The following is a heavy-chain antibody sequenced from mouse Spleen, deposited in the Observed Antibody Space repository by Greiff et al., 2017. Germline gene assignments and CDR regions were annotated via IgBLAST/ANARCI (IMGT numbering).Heavy chain of an antibody. D-gene: IGHD4-1*01. J-gene: IGHJ4*01. CDR3: AERIWDVRYAMGY. Sequence: QVQLQQSGPGLVQPSQSLSITCTVSGFSLTSYGVHWVRQSPGKGLEWLGVIWRGGSTDYNAAHMSRLSITKDNSKSQVFFKMNSLQADDTAIYXCAERIWDVRYAMGYWGQGTSVTVSS. V-gene: IGHV2-5*01. CDR2: IWRGGST. CDR1: GFSLTSYG.